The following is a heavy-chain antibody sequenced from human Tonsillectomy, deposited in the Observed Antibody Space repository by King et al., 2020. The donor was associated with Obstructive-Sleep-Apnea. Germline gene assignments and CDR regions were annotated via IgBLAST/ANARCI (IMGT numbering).Heavy chain of an antibody. D-gene: IGHD6-19*01. CDR3: XXXPAGXAVAXXSDGMDV. CDR2: IKSKIDGGTT. J-gene: IGHJ6*02. V-gene: IGHV3-15*01. CDR1: GFTFSNAW. Sequence: VQLVQSGGGLVKPGGSLRLSCEASGFTFSNAWMSWVRQAPGKGLDWVGRIKSKIDGGTTDNAAPVKGRFTISRDDSKNTVYLQMNSLKIEDTAVYYWXXXPAGXAVAXXSDGMDVWGQXTTVTVSS.